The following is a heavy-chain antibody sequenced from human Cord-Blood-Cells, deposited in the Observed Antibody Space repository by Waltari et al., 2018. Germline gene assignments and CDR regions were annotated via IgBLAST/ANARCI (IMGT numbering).Heavy chain of an antibody. J-gene: IGHJ4*02. Sequence: QVQLVQSGAEVKKPGASVKVSCKASGYTFTGYYMHWVRQAPGQGLEWMGWINPNSGGTNDAQKFQGRVTMTRDTSISTAYMELSRLRSDDTAVYYCARAPLYGSCPDYWGQGTLVTVSS. D-gene: IGHD2-2*01. CDR2: INPNSGGT. CDR3: ARAPLYGSCPDY. CDR1: GYTFTGYY. V-gene: IGHV1-2*02.